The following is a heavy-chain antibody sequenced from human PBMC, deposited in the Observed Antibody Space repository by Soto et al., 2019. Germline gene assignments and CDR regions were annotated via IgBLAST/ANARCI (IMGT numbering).Heavy chain of an antibody. CDR1: GFTFSSYA. D-gene: IGHD3-22*01. Sequence: QVQLVESGGGVVQPGRSLRLSCAASGFTFSSYAMHWVRQAPGKGLEWVAVISYDGSNKYYADSVKGRFTISRDNSKNTLYLQMNSLRAEDTAVYYCARPYYYDSPYPDAFDIWGQGTMVTVSS. J-gene: IGHJ3*02. CDR2: ISYDGSNK. V-gene: IGHV3-30-3*01. CDR3: ARPYYYDSPYPDAFDI.